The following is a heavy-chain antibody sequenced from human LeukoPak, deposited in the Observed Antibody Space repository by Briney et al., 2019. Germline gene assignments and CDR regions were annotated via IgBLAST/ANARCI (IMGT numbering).Heavy chain of an antibody. V-gene: IGHV4-59*01. CDR1: GGSISSYY. Sequence: SETLSLTCTVSGGSISSYYWSWIRQPPGKGLEWIGYIYYSGSTNYNPSLKSRVTISVDSSKNQLSLKMSSVTAADTAVYYCARVCSSSSRGFRYYYYYMDVWGKGTTVTISS. D-gene: IGHD6-13*01. CDR2: IYYSGST. J-gene: IGHJ6*03. CDR3: ARVCSSSSRGFRYYYYYMDV.